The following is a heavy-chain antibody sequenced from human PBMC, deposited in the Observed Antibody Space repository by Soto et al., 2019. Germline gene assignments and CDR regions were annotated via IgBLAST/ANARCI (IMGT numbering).Heavy chain of an antibody. Sequence: PGGSLRLSCAASGFTFSSYSMNWVRQAPGKGLEWVSSISSSSSYIYYADSVKGRFTISRDNAKNSLYLQMNSLRAEDTAVYYCARDRRYSSSDLVGWYYYYGMDVWGQGTTVTVSS. CDR3: ARDRRYSSSDLVGWYYYYGMDV. CDR1: GFTFSSYS. J-gene: IGHJ6*02. V-gene: IGHV3-21*01. CDR2: ISSSSSYI. D-gene: IGHD6-6*01.